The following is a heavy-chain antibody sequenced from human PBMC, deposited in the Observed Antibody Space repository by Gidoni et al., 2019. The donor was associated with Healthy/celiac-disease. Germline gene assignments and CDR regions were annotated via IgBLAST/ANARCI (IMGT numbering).Heavy chain of an antibody. CDR2: ISWNSGSI. J-gene: IGHJ4*02. D-gene: IGHD6-13*01. V-gene: IGHV3-9*01. CDR3: AKGGQGAAAGRFIDY. Sequence: EVQLVESGGGLVQPGRSLRLSCAASGFTFAAYAMHWVRPAPGKGLEWVSGISWNSGSIGYADSVKGRFTISRDNAKNSLYLQMNSLRAEDTALYYCAKGGQGAAAGRFIDYWGQGTLVTVSS. CDR1: GFTFAAYA.